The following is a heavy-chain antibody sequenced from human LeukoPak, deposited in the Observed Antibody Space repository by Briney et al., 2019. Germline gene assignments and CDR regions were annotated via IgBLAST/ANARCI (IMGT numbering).Heavy chain of an antibody. D-gene: IGHD1-26*01. CDR3: ARELLRDDAFDI. J-gene: IGHJ3*02. V-gene: IGHV3-72*01. CDR1: GFTFSDHY. CDR2: TRNKANSYTT. Sequence: GGSLRLSCAASGFTFSDHYMDWVRQAPGKGLDWVGRTRNKANSYTTEYAASVKGRFTISRDDSKNSLYLQMNSLNTEDTAVYYCARELLRDDAFDIWGQGTMVTVSS.